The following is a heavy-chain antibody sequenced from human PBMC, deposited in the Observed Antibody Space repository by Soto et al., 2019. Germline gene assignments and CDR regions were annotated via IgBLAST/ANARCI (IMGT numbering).Heavy chain of an antibody. V-gene: IGHV3-21*01. CDR1: GFAFSTFS. J-gene: IGHJ4*02. CDR3: ARDQGNNWDLDY. D-gene: IGHD1-20*01. Sequence: PGGSLRLSCAASGFAFSTFSMNWIRQAPGKGLEWVSYITNNSTYVYYADSVKGRFTISRDNAKNSLYLQMNSLRVEDTAVYYCARDQGNNWDLDYWGQGTQVTVSS. CDR2: ITNNSTYV.